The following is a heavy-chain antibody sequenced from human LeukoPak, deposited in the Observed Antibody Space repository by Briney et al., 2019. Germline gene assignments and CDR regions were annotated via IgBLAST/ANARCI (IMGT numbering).Heavy chain of an antibody. D-gene: IGHD6-19*01. J-gene: IGHJ6*02. V-gene: IGHV3-21*01. CDR2: ISSGSTYI. CDR1: GFTLSSYS. Sequence: GGSLRLSCAASGFTLSSYSMNWVRQTPGKGLEWVSSISSGSTYIYYADSVKGRFTISRDNAKNSLYLQMNTLGVEDTAVYYCARISSNGRYYYYYPLDVWGQGTTVTVSS. CDR3: ARISSNGRYYYYYPLDV.